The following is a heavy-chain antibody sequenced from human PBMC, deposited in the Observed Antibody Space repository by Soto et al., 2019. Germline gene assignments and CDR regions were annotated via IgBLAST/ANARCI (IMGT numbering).Heavy chain of an antibody. D-gene: IGHD2-2*01. V-gene: IGHV1-69*14. CDR3: ARHVPAAGYYYGMDV. Sequence: QVQLVQSGAEVKKPGSSVKVSCKASGGTFSSYAISWVRQAPGQGLEWMGGIIPIFGTASYAQKFQGRVTSTADKSTSTAYMELSSLRSEDTAVYDCARHVPAAGYYYGMDVWGQGTTVTVSS. CDR1: GGTFSSYA. CDR2: IIPIFGTA. J-gene: IGHJ6*02.